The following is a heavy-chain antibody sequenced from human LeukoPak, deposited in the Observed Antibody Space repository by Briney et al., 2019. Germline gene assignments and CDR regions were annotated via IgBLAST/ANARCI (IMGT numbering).Heavy chain of an antibody. D-gene: IGHD3-3*01. CDR3: ARGSLEWLLDNWFDP. CDR2: INPNSGGT. Sequence: GASMKVSCKASGYTFTDYYIHWVRQAPGQGYEWMGRINPNSGGTNYPQKFLGRVTMTRDTSISTAYMELSRLRSDDTAVYYCARGSLEWLLDNWFDPWGQGTLVTVSS. CDR1: GYTFTDYY. V-gene: IGHV1-2*06. J-gene: IGHJ5*02.